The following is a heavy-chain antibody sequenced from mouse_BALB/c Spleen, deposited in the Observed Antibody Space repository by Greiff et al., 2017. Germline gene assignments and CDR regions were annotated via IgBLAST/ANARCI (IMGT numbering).Heavy chain of an antibody. Sequence: EVQLQQSGPGLVKPSQSLSLTCTVTGYSITSDYAWNWIRQFPGNKLEWMGYISYSGSTSYNPSLKSRISITRDTSKNQFFLQLNSVTTEDTATYYCAGYYGSWAYWGQGTLVTVSA. V-gene: IGHV3-2*02. CDR2: ISYSGST. CDR3: AGYYGSWAY. J-gene: IGHJ3*01. CDR1: GYSITSDYA. D-gene: IGHD1-1*01.